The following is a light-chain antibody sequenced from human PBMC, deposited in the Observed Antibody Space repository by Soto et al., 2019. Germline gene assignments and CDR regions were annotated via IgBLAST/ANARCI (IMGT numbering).Light chain of an antibody. Sequence: EFVLTQSPGTLSLSPGERATLSARASQSVSTNLAWYQQKPGQAPRLLIYGASTRATGIPARISGSGSGTDFTLTITSLQSEDFAVYYCQQYNKWRTFGRGTKVDIK. V-gene: IGKV3-15*01. J-gene: IGKJ1*01. CDR3: QQYNKWRT. CDR1: QSVSTN. CDR2: GAS.